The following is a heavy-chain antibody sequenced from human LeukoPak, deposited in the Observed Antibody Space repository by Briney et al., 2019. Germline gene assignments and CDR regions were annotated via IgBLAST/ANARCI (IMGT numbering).Heavy chain of an antibody. J-gene: IGHJ5*02. CDR1: GFTFSSYS. CDR2: ISSSSSYI. CDR3: AREAQTDTGPPYNWFDP. V-gene: IGHV3-21*04. D-gene: IGHD1-14*01. Sequence: GGSLRLSCAASGFTFSSYSMNWVRQAPGKGLEWVSSISSSSSYIYYADSVKGRFTISRDNAKNSLYLQMNSLRAEDTAVYYCAREAQTDTGPPYNWFDPWGQGTLVTVSS.